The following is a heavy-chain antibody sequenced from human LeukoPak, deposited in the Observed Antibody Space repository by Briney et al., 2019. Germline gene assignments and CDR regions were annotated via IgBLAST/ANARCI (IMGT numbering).Heavy chain of an antibody. CDR2: ISGSGGST. Sequence: PGGSLRLSCAASGFTFSSYAMSWVRQAPGKGLEWVSAISGSGGSTYYADSVKGRFTISRDNSKNTLYLQMNSLRAEDTAVYYCAKPNGIVGARHYYYMDVWGKGTTVTVS. D-gene: IGHD1-26*01. V-gene: IGHV3-23*01. CDR3: AKPNGIVGARHYYYMDV. J-gene: IGHJ6*03. CDR1: GFTFSSYA.